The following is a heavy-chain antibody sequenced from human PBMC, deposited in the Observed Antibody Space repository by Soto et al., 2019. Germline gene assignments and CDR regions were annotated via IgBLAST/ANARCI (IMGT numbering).Heavy chain of an antibody. V-gene: IGHV4-39*07. CDR2: INHSGST. D-gene: IGHD3-3*01. Sequence: PSETLSLTCTVSGGSISSSSYYWGWIRQPPGKGLEWIGRINHSGSTNYNPSLKSRVTISVDTSKNQFSLKLSSVTAADTAVYYCARAFGPGGVVINLIYFDYWGQGTLVTVSS. CDR3: ARAFGPGGVVINLIYFDY. J-gene: IGHJ4*02. CDR1: GGSISSSSYY.